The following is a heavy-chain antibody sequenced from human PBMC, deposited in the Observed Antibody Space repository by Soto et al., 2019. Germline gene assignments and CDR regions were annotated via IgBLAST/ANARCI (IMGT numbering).Heavy chain of an antibody. Sequence: PSETLSLTCTVSGGSISSGGYYWSWIRQHPGKGLEWIGYIYYSGSTYYNPSLKSRVTISVDTSKNQFSLKLSSVTAADTAVYYCARHTGQITILRGDSLGVWGQGTTVTVSS. CDR2: IYYSGST. D-gene: IGHD3-10*01. J-gene: IGHJ6*02. CDR3: ARHTGQITILRGDSLGV. CDR1: GGSISSGGYY. V-gene: IGHV4-39*01.